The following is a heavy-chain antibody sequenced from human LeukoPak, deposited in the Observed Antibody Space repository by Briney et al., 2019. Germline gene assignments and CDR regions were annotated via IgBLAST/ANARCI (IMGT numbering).Heavy chain of an antibody. CDR2: IYTTGNT. J-gene: IGHJ3*02. CDR3: AREVKGGGAFDI. Sequence: PSETLSLTCTASGGSISNYFWSWIRQPPGEGLEWFGRIYTTGNTNYKPSLKSRVTMSVDTSKNQFSLKLSSVTAADTAMYYCAREVKGGGAFDIWGQGTMVTVSS. D-gene: IGHD3-16*01. CDR1: GGSISNYF. V-gene: IGHV4-4*07.